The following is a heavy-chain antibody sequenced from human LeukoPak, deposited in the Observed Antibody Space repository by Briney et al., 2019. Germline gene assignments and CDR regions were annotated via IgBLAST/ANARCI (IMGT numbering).Heavy chain of an antibody. J-gene: IGHJ6*02. CDR2: ISYDGSNK. V-gene: IGHV3-30-3*01. CDR1: GFTFSSYA. Sequence: GGSLRLSCAASGFTFSSYAMHWVRQAPGKGLEWVAVISYDGSNKYYADSVKGRFTISRDNSKNTLYLQMNSLRAEDTAVYYCARDRVRSSWYDPYYYGMDVWGQGTTVTVSS. D-gene: IGHD6-13*01. CDR3: ARDRVRSSWYDPYYYGMDV.